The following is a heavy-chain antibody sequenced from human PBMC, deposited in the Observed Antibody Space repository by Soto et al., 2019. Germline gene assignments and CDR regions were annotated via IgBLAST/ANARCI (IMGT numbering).Heavy chain of an antibody. CDR1: GYTFTSYG. CDR2: MNPYSGNT. Sequence: GASVKVSCKASGYTFTSYGISWVRQAPGQGLEWMGWMNPYSGNTGYAQKFQGRVTMTRNTSISTAYMELSSLRSEDTAVYYCAATWYSSSGYNWFDPWGQGTLVTVPQ. V-gene: IGHV1-8*02. CDR3: AATWYSSSGYNWFDP. J-gene: IGHJ5*02. D-gene: IGHD6-13*01.